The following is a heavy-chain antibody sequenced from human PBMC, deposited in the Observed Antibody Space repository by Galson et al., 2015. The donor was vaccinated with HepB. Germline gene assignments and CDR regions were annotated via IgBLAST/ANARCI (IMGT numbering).Heavy chain of an antibody. Sequence: SLRLSCAASGLSLSSYGMHWVRQAPGKGLEWVAVISFDGSNRYYADSVRGRFTISRDNSRNTLDLQMGSLGAEDTGVYYCAYGYGDYFISTFRLYYGLDVWGQGTTVTVSS. CDR3: AYGYGDYFISTFRLYYGLDV. CDR2: ISFDGSNR. CDR1: GLSLSSYG. V-gene: IGHV3-30*03. D-gene: IGHD4-17*01. J-gene: IGHJ6*02.